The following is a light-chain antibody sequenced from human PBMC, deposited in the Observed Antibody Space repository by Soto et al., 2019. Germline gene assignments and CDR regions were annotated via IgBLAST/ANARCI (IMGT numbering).Light chain of an antibody. J-gene: IGKJ3*01. CDR3: QQSFTSPLT. Sequence: DIQMTQSPSSLSASVGDRVTITCRARQSISSYLNWYQQKPGKAPKLLIYAASNLQSGVPSRFSGSGSGIDFTLTISILQPEDFATYYCQQSFTSPLTFGPGTKVDV. CDR1: QSISSY. CDR2: AAS. V-gene: IGKV1-39*01.